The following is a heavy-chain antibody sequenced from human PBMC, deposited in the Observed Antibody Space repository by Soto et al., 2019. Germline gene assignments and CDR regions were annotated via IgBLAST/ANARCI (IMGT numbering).Heavy chain of an antibody. J-gene: IGHJ4*02. CDR3: ARALGKYYDFWSGYSTQFDY. CDR2: ISAYNGNT. D-gene: IGHD3-3*01. CDR1: GYTFTIYG. Sequence: ASVKVSCKASGYTFTIYGIIWVRQAPGQGLEWMGWISAYNGNTKYAQKLQGRVTMTTDTSTSTAYMELRSLRSDDTAVYYCARALGKYYDFWSGYSTQFDYWGQGTLVTVSS. V-gene: IGHV1-18*01.